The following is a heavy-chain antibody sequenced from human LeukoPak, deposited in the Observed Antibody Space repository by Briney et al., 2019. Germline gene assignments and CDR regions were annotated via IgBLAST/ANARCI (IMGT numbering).Heavy chain of an antibody. CDR3: ARHGRYSNYVTRYFDY. CDR2: IYTSGST. J-gene: IGHJ4*02. D-gene: IGHD4-11*01. CDR1: GGSISSYY. Sequence: PETLSLTWAVSGGSISSYYRGWIRQPAGKGLEWIGRIYTSGSTNYNPSLKSRVTMSVDTSKNQFSLKLSSVTAADTAVYYCARHGRYSNYVTRYFDYWGQGTLVTVSS. V-gene: IGHV4-4*07.